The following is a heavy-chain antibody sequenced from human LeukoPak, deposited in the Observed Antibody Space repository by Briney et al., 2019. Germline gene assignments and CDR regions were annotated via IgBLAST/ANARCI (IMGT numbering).Heavy chain of an antibody. J-gene: IGHJ4*02. V-gene: IGHV4-59*01. CDR2: IYYSGST. Sequence: PSETLSLTCTVSGGSISSYYWSWIRQPPGKGLEWIGYIYYSGSTNYNPSLKSRVTRSVDTSKNQFSLKLSSVTAADTAVYYCARGGYDDGGPIFDYWGQGTLVTVSS. CDR3: ARGGYDDGGPIFDY. D-gene: IGHD5-12*01. CDR1: GGSISSYY.